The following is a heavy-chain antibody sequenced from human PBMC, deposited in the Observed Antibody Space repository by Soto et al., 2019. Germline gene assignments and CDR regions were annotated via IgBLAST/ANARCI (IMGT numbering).Heavy chain of an antibody. CDR1: GYIFTTYG. CDR3: ARGRYGDY. D-gene: IGHD1-1*01. J-gene: IGHJ4*02. CDR2: ISAHNGNP. Sequence: QVHLVQSGAEVKKPGASVKVSCKGSGYIFTTYGITWVRQAPGQGLEWMGWISAHNGNPNYAQKLQGRVTVTTDTATRTPSMALRNLRSDDTAVYYCARGRYGDYWGQGALVTVSS. V-gene: IGHV1-18*01.